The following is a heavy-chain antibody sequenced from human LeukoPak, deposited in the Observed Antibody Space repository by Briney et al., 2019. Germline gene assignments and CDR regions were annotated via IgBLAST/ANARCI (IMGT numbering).Heavy chain of an antibody. CDR1: GGSISSYY. CDR2: IYYSGST. V-gene: IGHV4-59*12. D-gene: IGHD3-3*01. J-gene: IGHJ4*02. CDR3: ARGDFAGVDY. Sequence: SETLSLTCTVSGGSISSYYWSWIRQPPGKGLEWIGYIYYSGSTNYNPSLKSRVTISVDTSKNQFSLKLSSVTAADTAVYYCARGDFAGVDYWGQGTLVTVSS.